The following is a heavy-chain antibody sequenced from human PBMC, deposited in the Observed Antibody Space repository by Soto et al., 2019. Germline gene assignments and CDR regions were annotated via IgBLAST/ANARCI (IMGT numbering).Heavy chain of an antibody. J-gene: IGHJ5*02. CDR3: ATHGSGTYSTPLYNWFDP. D-gene: IGHD3-10*01. V-gene: IGHV2-5*02. CDR2: IYWGDDK. Sequence: QITLKESGPTLVKPTQTLTLTCTFSGFSLSTSGVGVAWIRQPPGKALEWLALIYWGDDKRYSPSLKSRLTIPKDTSKNQVVLTMTNMDPVDTATYYCATHGSGTYSTPLYNWFDPWGQGTLVTVSS. CDR1: GFSLSTSGVG.